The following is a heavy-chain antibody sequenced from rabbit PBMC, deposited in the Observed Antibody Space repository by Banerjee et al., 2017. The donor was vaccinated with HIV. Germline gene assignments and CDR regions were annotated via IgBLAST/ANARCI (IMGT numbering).Heavy chain of an antibody. D-gene: IGHD1-1*01. CDR1: GFSFSNKVV. CDR3: ARDTGSGHYIDAYFDL. CDR2: INGITGKA. V-gene: IGHV1S45*01. J-gene: IGHJ4*01. Sequence: QEQLVESGGGLVKPEGSLTLTCTASGFSFSNKVVMCWVRQAPGKGLEWIACINGITGKALYASWAKGRFTLSKTSSTTVTLQMTSLTAADTATYFCARDTGSGHYIDAYFDLWGPGTLVTVS.